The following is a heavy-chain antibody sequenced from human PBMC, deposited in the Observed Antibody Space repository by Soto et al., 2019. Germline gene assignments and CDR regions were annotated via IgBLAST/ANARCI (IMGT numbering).Heavy chain of an antibody. CDR2: IYYSGST. V-gene: IGHV4-30-4*01. J-gene: IGHJ5*02. CDR3: ARDRRVAAAGREWFDP. Sequence: QVQLQESGPGLVKPSQTLSLTCTVSGGSISSADYYWSWIRQPPGKGLEWIGYIYYSGSTYYNPSLKSRVTISVDTSKNQFSLKLSSVTAADTAVYYCARDRRVAAAGREWFDPWGQGTLVTVSS. D-gene: IGHD6-13*01. CDR1: GGSISSADYY.